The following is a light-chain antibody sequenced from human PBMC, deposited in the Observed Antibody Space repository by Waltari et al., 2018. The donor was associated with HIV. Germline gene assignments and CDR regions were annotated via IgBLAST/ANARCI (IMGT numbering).Light chain of an antibody. CDR1: RHVLHDSNNKNY. J-gene: IGKJ3*01. CDR2: WVS. V-gene: IGKV4-1*01. Sequence: DIVMTTSSPSSVLSLVERATSNCYTARHVLHDSNNKNYLAWYQQKPGQSPKWLIYWVSTRESGVPDRFSGSGSGTDFTLTISSLQAEDVAVYYCKQYNNTPCTFGPGTKVDIK. CDR3: KQYNNTPCT.